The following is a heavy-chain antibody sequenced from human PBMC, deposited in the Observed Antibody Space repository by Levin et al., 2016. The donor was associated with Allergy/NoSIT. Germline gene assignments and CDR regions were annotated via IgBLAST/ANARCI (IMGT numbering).Heavy chain of an antibody. J-gene: IGHJ4*02. V-gene: IGHV3-23*01. D-gene: IGHD1-1*01. Sequence: GESLKISCAASGFTFSSYAMSWVRQAPGKGLEWVSAISGSGGSTYYADSVKGRFTISRDNSKNTLYLQMNSLRAEDTAVYYCAKHLTTGTTLFDYWGQGTLVTVSS. CDR2: ISGSGGST. CDR3: AKHLTTGTTLFDY. CDR1: GFTFSSYA.